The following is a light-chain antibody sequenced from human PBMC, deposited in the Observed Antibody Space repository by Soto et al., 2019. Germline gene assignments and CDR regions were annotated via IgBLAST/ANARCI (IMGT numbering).Light chain of an antibody. CDR2: EDT. Sequence: QSVLTQPASVSGSPGQSITIPCTGTSSDVGGFNRVSWYQHHPGKAPKLVISEDTKRPSGVSNRFSGSKSGNTASLTISGLQAEDEADYYCCSYAGPYTWVFGGGTKVTVL. CDR3: CSYAGPYTWV. CDR1: SSDVGGFNR. J-gene: IGLJ3*02. V-gene: IGLV2-23*01.